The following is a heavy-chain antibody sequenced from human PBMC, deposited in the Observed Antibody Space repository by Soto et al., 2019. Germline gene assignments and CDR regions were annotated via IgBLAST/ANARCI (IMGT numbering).Heavy chain of an antibody. CDR2: INDRGSI. J-gene: IGHJ2*01. D-gene: IGHD3-9*01. V-gene: IGHV4-34*01. CDR3: ARESHDILTGPPWVWYFDF. CDR1: GGSFSGYY. Sequence: QVQLQQWGAGPLRPLETLSLTCGVSGGSFSGYYWAWIRQSPGKGLEWVGEINDRGSINYNPSLKSRVSISLDTSKNHYSLNLRSVTAAATAAYYCARESHDILTGPPWVWYFDFGGRGTLVTVSS.